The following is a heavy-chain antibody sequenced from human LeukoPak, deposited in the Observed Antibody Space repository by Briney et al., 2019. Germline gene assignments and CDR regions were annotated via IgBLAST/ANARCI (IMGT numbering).Heavy chain of an antibody. Sequence: PGGSLRLSCAASGFTFSDYYMSWIRQAPGKGLEWVSYISSSGSTIYYADSVKGRFTISRDNAKNSLYLQMNSLRAEDTAVYYCARDVPSVVVVPAATLYYYNMDVWGKGTTVTVSS. CDR2: ISSSGSTI. V-gene: IGHV3-11*04. J-gene: IGHJ6*03. D-gene: IGHD2-2*01. CDR3: ARDVPSVVVVPAATLYYYNMDV. CDR1: GFTFSDYY.